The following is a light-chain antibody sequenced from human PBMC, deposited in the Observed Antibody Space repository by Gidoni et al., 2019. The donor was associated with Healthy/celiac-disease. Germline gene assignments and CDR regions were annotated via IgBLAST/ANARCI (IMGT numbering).Light chain of an antibody. Sequence: ELGLPQSQGPLSLPPGERATLSCRASQSVSSSYLAWYQQKPGQAPRLLIYGASSRATGIPDRFSGSGSGTDFTLTISRLEPEDFAVYYCQQYGSSGFTFGPGTKVDIK. V-gene: IGKV3-20*01. CDR1: QSVSSSY. J-gene: IGKJ3*01. CDR2: GAS. CDR3: QQYGSSGFT.